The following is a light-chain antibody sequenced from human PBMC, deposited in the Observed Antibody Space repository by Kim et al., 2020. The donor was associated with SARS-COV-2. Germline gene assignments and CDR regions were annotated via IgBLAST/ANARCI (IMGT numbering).Light chain of an antibody. J-gene: IGKJ4*01. CDR1: QSVSSGF. Sequence: SPGERSTLSCRASQSVSSGFLAWYQQKHGQAPRLLIYGASSRATDIPDRFSGSGSGTDFTLTVSRLEPEDSAIYYCQQYSNSPLTFGVGTKVDIK. V-gene: IGKV3-20*01. CDR3: QQYSNSPLT. CDR2: GAS.